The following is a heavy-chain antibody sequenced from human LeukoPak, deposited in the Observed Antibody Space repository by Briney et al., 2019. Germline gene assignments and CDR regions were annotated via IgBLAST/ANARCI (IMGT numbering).Heavy chain of an antibody. D-gene: IGHD6-19*01. Sequence: GGSLRLSCAASGFTFDDYGMSWVRQAPGKGLEWVSGINWNGGSTGYADSVKGRFTISRDNAKNSLYLQMNSLRAEDTALYYCARVGGQWLEGDYFDYWGQGTMVTVSS. J-gene: IGHJ4*02. V-gene: IGHV3-20*04. CDR3: ARVGGQWLEGDYFDY. CDR1: GFTFDDYG. CDR2: INWNGGST.